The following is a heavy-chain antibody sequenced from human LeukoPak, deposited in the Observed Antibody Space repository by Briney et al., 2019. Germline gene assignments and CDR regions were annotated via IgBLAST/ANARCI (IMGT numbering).Heavy chain of an antibody. CDR2: ISSSSSYI. J-gene: IGHJ4*02. CDR1: GFTYSSYS. D-gene: IGHD5-24*01. Sequence: KAGGSLRLSCAASGFTYSSYSMNWVRQAPGKGLEWVSSISSSSSYIYYADSVKGRFTISRDNAKNSLYLQMNSLRAEDTAVYYCARDSYTRDVALVDYWGQGTLVTVSS. V-gene: IGHV3-21*01. CDR3: ARDSYTRDVALVDY.